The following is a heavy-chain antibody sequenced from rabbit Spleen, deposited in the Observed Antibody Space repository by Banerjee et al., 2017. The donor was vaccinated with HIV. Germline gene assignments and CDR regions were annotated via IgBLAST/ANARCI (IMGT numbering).Heavy chain of an antibody. CDR1: GLDFSSSYW. Sequence: EESGGGLVQPEGSLTLTCTASGLDFSSSYWICWVRQAPGKGLEWIACIDTGSSGFTYFASWAKGRFTISKTSSTTVTLQMTSLTAADTATYFCARESFYNADGDDKGFNLWGQGTLVTVS. CDR3: ARESFYNADGDDKGFNL. J-gene: IGHJ4*01. V-gene: IGHV1S45*01. D-gene: IGHD2-1*01. CDR2: IDTGSSGFT.